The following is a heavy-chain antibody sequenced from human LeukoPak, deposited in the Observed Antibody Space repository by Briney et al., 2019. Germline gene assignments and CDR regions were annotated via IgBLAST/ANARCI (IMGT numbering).Heavy chain of an antibody. CDR3: ARWMVGATFDY. Sequence: SETLSLTCAVYGGSFSGYYWNWIRQPPGKGLEWIGEINHSGSTNYNPSLKSRVTISVDTSKNQFSLKLSSVTAADTAVYYCARWMVGATFDYWGQGTLVTVSS. CDR2: INHSGST. V-gene: IGHV4-34*01. CDR1: GGSFSGYY. D-gene: IGHD1-26*01. J-gene: IGHJ4*02.